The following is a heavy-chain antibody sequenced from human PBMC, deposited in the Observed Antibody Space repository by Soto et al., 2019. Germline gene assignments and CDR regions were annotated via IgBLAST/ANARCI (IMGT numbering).Heavy chain of an antibody. Sequence: QVQLVQSGAEVKKPGSSVKVSCKASGGTFSSYAISWVRQAPGQGLEWMGGIIPISDTTNYAQKFQGRVTITGDESQGTAYMELSSLRSEDTAVYYCARSQGSSTSLEIYYYYYYGMDVWGQGTTVTVSS. V-gene: IGHV1-69*01. CDR2: IIPISDTT. CDR3: ARSQGSSTSLEIYYYYYYGMDV. D-gene: IGHD2-2*01. CDR1: GGTFSSYA. J-gene: IGHJ6*02.